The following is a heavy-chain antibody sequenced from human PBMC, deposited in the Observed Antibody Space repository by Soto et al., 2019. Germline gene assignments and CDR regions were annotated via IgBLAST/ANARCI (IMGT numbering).Heavy chain of an antibody. J-gene: IGHJ4*02. CDR1: GFTFSSSA. V-gene: IGHV3-23*01. Sequence: PGWSLRLSCAASGFTFSSSAMSWVRQAPGKGLEWVSAISGSGGSTYYADTVKGRFTVSRDNSKNTLYLQMNSLRAEDTAVYYCARSGYYYPLDFDHWGQGNLVTVSS. CDR3: ARSGYYYPLDFDH. CDR2: ISGSGGST. D-gene: IGHD3-22*01.